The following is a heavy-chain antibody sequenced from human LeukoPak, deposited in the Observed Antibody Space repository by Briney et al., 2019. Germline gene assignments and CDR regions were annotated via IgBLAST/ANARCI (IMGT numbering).Heavy chain of an antibody. J-gene: IGHJ4*02. CDR2: IYFNGST. D-gene: IGHD3-3*01. CDR1: GGSISSSSDY. CDR3: ARIAGTYYDFWSGYYAFDY. V-gene: IGHV4-39*07. Sequence: SETLSLTCTVSGGSISSSSDYWGWIRQPPGKGLEWIGSIYFNGSTYYNPSLKSRVTISVDTSKNQFYLKLSSVADADTAVYYCARIAGTYYDFWSGYYAFDYWGQGTLVTVSS.